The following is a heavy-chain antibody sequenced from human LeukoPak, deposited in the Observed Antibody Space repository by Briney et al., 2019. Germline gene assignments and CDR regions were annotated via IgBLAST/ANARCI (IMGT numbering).Heavy chain of an antibody. CDR1: GLTFSNYW. CDR2: INQDGSEK. V-gene: IGHV3-7*04. J-gene: IGHJ4*02. CDR3: ARDTVATTFDY. Sequence: PGGSLRLSCAASGLTFSNYWMSWVRQAPGKGLEWVANINQDGSEKYDVDSVKGRFTISRDNVKNSLYLQMNSLRAEDTAVYYCARDTVATTFDYWGQGTVVTVSS. D-gene: IGHD4-17*01.